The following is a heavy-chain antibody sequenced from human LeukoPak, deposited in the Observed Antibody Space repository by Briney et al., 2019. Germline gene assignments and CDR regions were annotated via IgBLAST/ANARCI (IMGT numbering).Heavy chain of an antibody. CDR3: ARDRGYSQDC. Sequence: GGSLRLSCAASGFTFSRYWMHWVRQAPGKGLLWVSRINSDGSSTYYADSVKGRFTTSRDNAKNALHLQMNSLTAEDTAVYYCARDRGYSQDCWGQGTLVTVSS. CDR2: INSDGSST. J-gene: IGHJ4*02. CDR1: GFTFSRYW. D-gene: IGHD2-15*01. V-gene: IGHV3-74*01.